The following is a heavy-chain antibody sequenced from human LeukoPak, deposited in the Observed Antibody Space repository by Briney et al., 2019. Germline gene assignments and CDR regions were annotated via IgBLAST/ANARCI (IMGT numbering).Heavy chain of an antibody. CDR1: GFTFSSYS. Sequence: GGSLRLSCAASGFTFSSYSMNWVRQAPGKGLEWVSYISSSSSTIYYADSVKGRFTISRDNSKNTVYLQMNSLRAEDTAVHYCAKDRGYDVLTGFYDYWGQGTLVTVSS. CDR2: ISSSSSTI. CDR3: AKDRGYDVLTGFYDY. J-gene: IGHJ4*02. V-gene: IGHV3-48*01. D-gene: IGHD3-9*01.